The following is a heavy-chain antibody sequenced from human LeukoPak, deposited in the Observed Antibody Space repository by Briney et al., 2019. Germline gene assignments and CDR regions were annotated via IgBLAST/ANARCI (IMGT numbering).Heavy chain of an antibody. CDR2: INPNSGGT. D-gene: IGHD2-2*01. J-gene: IGHJ4*02. CDR3: ARDPAMLYCSTTGCGDY. V-gene: IGHV1-2*02. Sequence: ASVKVSCKASGYTFTGYYMHWVRQAPGQGLEWMGWINPNSGGTNYAQKFQGRVTMTRDTSISTAYMELSRLRSDDTAVYYCARDPAMLYCSTTGCGDYWGQGTLVTVSS. CDR1: GYTFTGYY.